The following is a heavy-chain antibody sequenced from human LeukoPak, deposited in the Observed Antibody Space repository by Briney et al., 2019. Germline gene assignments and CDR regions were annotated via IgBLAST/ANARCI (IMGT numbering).Heavy chain of an antibody. V-gene: IGHV3-23*01. D-gene: IGHD6-6*01. CDR3: AKADIAARQFYYYYYMDV. J-gene: IGHJ6*03. Sequence: GGSLRLSCAASRASGFTFGNYAMSWVRQAPGKGLEWVSAISGNGDYTYYADSVKGRFTISRDNSKNTLYLQMNSLRAEDTAVYYCAKADIAARQFYYYYYMDVWGKGTTVTVSS. CDR1: GFTFGNYA. CDR2: ISGNGDYT.